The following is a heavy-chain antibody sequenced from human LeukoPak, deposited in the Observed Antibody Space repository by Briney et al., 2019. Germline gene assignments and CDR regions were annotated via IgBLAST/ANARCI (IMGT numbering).Heavy chain of an antibody. Sequence: ASVKVSCKASSYTFTNYGISWVRQAPGQGLEWMGWISANSGNTNYAQKFQGRVSMTTDTPTTTAYLELRSLRSDDTAVYYCARDSPNMVTKFFWHVWGQGTTVTVSS. D-gene: IGHD2-21*02. CDR3: ARDSPNMVTKFFWHV. J-gene: IGHJ6*02. CDR2: ISANSGNT. CDR1: SYTFTNYG. V-gene: IGHV1-18*01.